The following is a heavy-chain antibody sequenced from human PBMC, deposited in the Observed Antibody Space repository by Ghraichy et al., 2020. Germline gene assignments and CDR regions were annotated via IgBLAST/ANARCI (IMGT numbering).Heavy chain of an antibody. CDR3: ARPSSGYYNY. J-gene: IGHJ4*02. V-gene: IGHV4-34*01. CDR2: INHSGST. CDR1: GGSFSGYY. D-gene: IGHD3-22*01. Sequence: ETLSLTCAVYGGSFSGYYWSWIRQPPGKGLEWIGEINHSGSTNYNPSLKSRVTISVDTSKNQFSLKLSSVTAADTAVYYCARPSSGYYNYWGQGTLVTVSS.